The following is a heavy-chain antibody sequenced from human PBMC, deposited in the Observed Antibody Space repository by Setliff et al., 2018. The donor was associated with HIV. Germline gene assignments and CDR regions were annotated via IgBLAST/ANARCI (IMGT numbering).Heavy chain of an antibody. V-gene: IGHV1-18*01. CDR1: GYSFNNFG. Sequence: ASVKVSCKSSGYSFNNFGVSWVRQAPGQGLVWLGYINGYSSQTHFSPRLQGRLTLTTDTSTDTVYLELRSLISDDTAIYYCAREAPRYASGAFDFWGQGTMVTVSS. D-gene: IGHD3-10*01. CDR3: AREAPRYASGAFDF. J-gene: IGHJ3*01. CDR2: INGYSSQT.